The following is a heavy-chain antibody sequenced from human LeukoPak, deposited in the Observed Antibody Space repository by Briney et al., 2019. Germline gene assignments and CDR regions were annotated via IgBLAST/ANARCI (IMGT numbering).Heavy chain of an antibody. J-gene: IGHJ6*02. Sequence: PGGSLRLSCAASGFTFSSYEMNWVRQAPGKGLEWVSYISSSGSTIYYADSVKGRFTIPRDNAKNSLYLQMNSLRAEDTAVYYCARDVESSGWAPAYYYYYYGMDVWGQGTTVTVSS. CDR3: ARDVESSGWAPAYYYYYYGMDV. D-gene: IGHD6-19*01. CDR2: ISSSGSTI. V-gene: IGHV3-48*03. CDR1: GFTFSSYE.